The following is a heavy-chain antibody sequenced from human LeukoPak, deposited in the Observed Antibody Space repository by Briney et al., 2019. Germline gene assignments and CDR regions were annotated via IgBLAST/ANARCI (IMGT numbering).Heavy chain of an antibody. Sequence: ASVKVSCKASGGTFSSYAISWVRQAPGQGLEWMGIINPSGGSTSYAQKFQGRVTMTRDTSTSTVYMELKSLRSDDTALYYCAREGYSGNYLDYWGQGTLVTVSS. D-gene: IGHD1-26*01. V-gene: IGHV1-46*01. CDR1: GGTFSSYA. J-gene: IGHJ4*02. CDR3: AREGYSGNYLDY. CDR2: INPSGGST.